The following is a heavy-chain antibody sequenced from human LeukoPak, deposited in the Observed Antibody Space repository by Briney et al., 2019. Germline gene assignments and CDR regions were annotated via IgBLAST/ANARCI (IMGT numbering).Heavy chain of an antibody. CDR1: GFTLSSYA. J-gene: IGHJ4*02. CDR3: AKDAVAPGSGGDYFDV. V-gene: IGHV3-23*01. D-gene: IGHD3-10*01. CDR2: IVASDGST. Sequence: GGSLRLSCAASGFTLSSYAMTWVRQAPGKGLEWVSTIVASDGSTYYADSVKGRFTISRDNSKNTLFLQMSSLRAEDTALYYCAKDAVAPGSGGDYFDVWGQGTLVAVSS.